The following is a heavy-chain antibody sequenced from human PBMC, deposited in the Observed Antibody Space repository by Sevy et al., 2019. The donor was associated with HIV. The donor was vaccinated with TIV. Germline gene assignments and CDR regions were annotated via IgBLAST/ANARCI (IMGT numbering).Heavy chain of an antibody. CDR1: GFTFSNYW. J-gene: IGHJ6*02. D-gene: IGHD2-2*01. CDR2: IKKDGTEK. CDR3: ARDCSSTTCLWGLDF. Sequence: GGYLRLSCAASGFTFSNYWMSWVRQAPGKGLEWVATIKKDGTEKYYMDSVRGRFTMSRDNAKNSLYLQMNSLRVEDTALYYCARDCSSTTCLWGLDFWGQGTTVTVSS. V-gene: IGHV3-7*03.